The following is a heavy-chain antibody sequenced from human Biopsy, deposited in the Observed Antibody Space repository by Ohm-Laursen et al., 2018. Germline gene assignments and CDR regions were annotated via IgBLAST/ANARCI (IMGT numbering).Heavy chain of an antibody. CDR3: ARGSNDFGGLYFPR. J-gene: IGHJ4*02. D-gene: IGHD4-23*01. CDR2: MIPSSGKT. Sequence: GSSVKVSCKASGYSFSTYDVNWVRQARGQGLEWMGWMIPSSGKTGYAQRFQGRVTLTMNASISTAYMELSGLRSEDTAVYYCARGSNDFGGLYFPRWGQGTLLTVSS. V-gene: IGHV1-8*01. CDR1: GYSFSTYD.